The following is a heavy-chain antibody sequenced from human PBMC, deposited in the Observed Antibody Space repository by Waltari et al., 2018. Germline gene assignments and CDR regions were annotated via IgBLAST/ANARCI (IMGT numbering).Heavy chain of an antibody. D-gene: IGHD3-16*01. V-gene: IGHV3-53*01. J-gene: IGHJ4*02. Sequence: EVQLVESGGGLIQPGGSLRLACAASAFTVNSNYMSWVRQAPGKGLQWVSVMSIDGSTYYADFVKGRFTISRDNSKNTLYLQMNSLRGEDTAVYYCARSGRADYLFDSWGQGALVTVSS. CDR3: ARSGRADYLFDS. CDR2: MSIDGST. CDR1: AFTVNSNY.